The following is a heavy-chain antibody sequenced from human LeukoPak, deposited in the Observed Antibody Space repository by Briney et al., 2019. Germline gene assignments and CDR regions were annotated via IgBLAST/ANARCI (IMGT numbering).Heavy chain of an antibody. Sequence: PSQTLSLTCTVSGGSISSGSYYWSWIRQPAGKGLEWIGRIYTSGSTNYNPSLKSRVTISVDTSKNQFSLKLSSVTAADTAVYYCAGARPPFDAFDIWGQGTMVTVSS. CDR1: GGSISSGSYY. CDR3: AGARPPFDAFDI. CDR2: IYTSGST. J-gene: IGHJ3*02. V-gene: IGHV4-61*02.